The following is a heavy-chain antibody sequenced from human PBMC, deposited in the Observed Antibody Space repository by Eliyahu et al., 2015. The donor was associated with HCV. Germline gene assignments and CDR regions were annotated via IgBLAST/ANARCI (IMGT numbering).Heavy chain of an antibody. CDR3: ARGWPNDAFNL. CDR2: VYYNLNT. J-gene: IGHJ3*01. CDR1: GGSMXGYY. V-gene: IGHV4-59*01. D-gene: IGHD2-15*01. Sequence: QMQLQESGPGLVKPSXTLSLTCTVSGGSMXGYYWAWIRQPPGKXPECIGYVYYNLNTNYHPSLRGRVAISLDASKNQFSLTLTSVSAADTAVYYCARGWPNDAFNLWGQGTVVIVSS.